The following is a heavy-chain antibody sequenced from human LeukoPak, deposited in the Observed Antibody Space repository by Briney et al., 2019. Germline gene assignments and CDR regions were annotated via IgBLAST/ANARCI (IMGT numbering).Heavy chain of an antibody. Sequence: GGSLRLSCAISGFNFTSYSMNWVRQAPGKGLEWVSSISSSSSYIYYADSVKGRFTISRDNAKNSLYLQMNSLRAEDTAVYYCAREDIYGLYYLDCWGQGALVTVSS. CDR1: GFNFTSYS. V-gene: IGHV3-21*01. J-gene: IGHJ4*02. CDR3: AREDIYGLYYLDC. D-gene: IGHD5-18*01. CDR2: ISSSSSYI.